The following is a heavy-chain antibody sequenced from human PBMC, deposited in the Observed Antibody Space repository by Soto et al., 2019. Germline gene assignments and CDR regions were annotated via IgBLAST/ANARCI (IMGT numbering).Heavy chain of an antibody. J-gene: IGHJ6*03. CDR3: ARGVNGYCSNGVCSRSELSNYYYMDV. D-gene: IGHD2-8*01. CDR2: IYYSGST. Sequence: PSETLSLTCTVSGGSISSGGYYWSWIRQHPGKGLEWIGYIYYSGSTYYNSSLNSRVTISVDTSKNQFSLELSSVTAADTAVYYCARGVNGYCSNGVCSRSELSNYYYMDVWGKGTTVTVSS. CDR1: GGSISSGGYY. V-gene: IGHV4-31*03.